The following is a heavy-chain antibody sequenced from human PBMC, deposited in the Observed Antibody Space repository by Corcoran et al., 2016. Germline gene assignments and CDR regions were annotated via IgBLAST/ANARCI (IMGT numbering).Heavy chain of an antibody. D-gene: IGHD3-3*01. CDR1: GGSISSSSYY. V-gene: IGHV4-39*01. Sequence: QLQLQESGPGLVKPSETLSLTCTVSGGSISSSSYYWGWIRQPPGKGLEWIGSIYYSGSTYYNPSLKSRVTISVDTSKNQFSLKLSSVTAADTAVYYCARCRGCWSGLYYYGMDVWGQGTTVTVSS. J-gene: IGHJ6*02. CDR3: ARCRGCWSGLYYYGMDV. CDR2: IYYSGST.